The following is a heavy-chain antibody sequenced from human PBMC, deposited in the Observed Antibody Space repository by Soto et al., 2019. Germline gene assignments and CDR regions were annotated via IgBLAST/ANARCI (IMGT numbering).Heavy chain of an antibody. CDR1: GFSFDRYA. D-gene: IGHD2-21*02. Sequence: QVQLVESGGGVVQPGESLRLSCAASGFSFDRYAMHWVRQAPGKGLEWVATIWYDGNMKYYTDSVKGRFTISRDNSKNTVYLQMNSLRVEGTAVYYCARDACSGACYSVSDQWGQGTQVTVSS. J-gene: IGHJ4*02. CDR2: IWYDGNMK. CDR3: ARDACSGACYSVSDQ. V-gene: IGHV3-33*08.